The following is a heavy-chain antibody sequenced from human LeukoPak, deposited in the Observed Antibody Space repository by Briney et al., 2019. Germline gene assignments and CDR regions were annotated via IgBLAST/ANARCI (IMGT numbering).Heavy chain of an antibody. V-gene: IGHV3-21*01. Sequence: GGTLRLSCAASGFTFSTYSMNWVRQAPGKGLEWVSSISSSSSYIYYADSVKGRFTISRGNAKNSLYLQMNSLRAEDTAVYYCARERGYSSSCYTFWGQGTLVTVSS. CDR2: ISSSSSYI. J-gene: IGHJ4*02. CDR3: ARERGYSSSCYTF. CDR1: GFTFSTYS. D-gene: IGHD6-13*01.